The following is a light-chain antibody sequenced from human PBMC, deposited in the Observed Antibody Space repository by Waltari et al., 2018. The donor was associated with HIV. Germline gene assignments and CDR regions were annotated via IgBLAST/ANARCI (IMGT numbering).Light chain of an antibody. CDR1: QGISSN. CDR3: QQYNKGPWT. CDR2: GAS. V-gene: IGKV3D-15*03. J-gene: IGKJ1*01. Sequence: DRATLTCRASQGISSNLAWYQQKPGQAPSLLIYGASIKTTGIPARFSGSGSGTEFTLTISIMQSEDLAIYYCQQYNKGPWTFGQGTKVEIK.